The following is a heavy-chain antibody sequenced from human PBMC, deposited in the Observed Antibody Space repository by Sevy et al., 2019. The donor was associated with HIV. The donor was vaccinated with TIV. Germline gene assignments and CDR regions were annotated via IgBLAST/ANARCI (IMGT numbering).Heavy chain of an antibody. CDR1: GFPFSSYA. J-gene: IGHJ3*01. D-gene: IGHD2-15*01. Sequence: GGSLRLSCAASGFPFSSYAMNWVRQGPGKGLEWVSATGGRGGATYYADSVKGRFTMSRDNSKNTLYLQMDSLRAEDTAVHYCAKDVVAVVGDAFDVWGQGTMVTVSS. V-gene: IGHV3-23*01. CDR2: TGGRGGAT. CDR3: AKDVVAVVGDAFDV.